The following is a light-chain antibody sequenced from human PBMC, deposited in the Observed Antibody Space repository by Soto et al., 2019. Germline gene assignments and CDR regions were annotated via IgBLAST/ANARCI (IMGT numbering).Light chain of an antibody. CDR3: LQTYSPPLT. CDR1: QRISAY. V-gene: IGKV1-39*01. Sequence: DIQMTQSPSSLSASVGDRVTITCRASQRISAYLNWYQQKPGEAPKLLIFDVSVLESGVPSRFSGSGSETDFTLSITSLQPYDFATYYCLQTYSPPLTFGPGTTVDFK. J-gene: IGKJ3*01. CDR2: DVS.